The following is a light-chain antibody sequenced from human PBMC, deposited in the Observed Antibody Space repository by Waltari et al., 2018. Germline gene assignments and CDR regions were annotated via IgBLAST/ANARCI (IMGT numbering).Light chain of an antibody. V-gene: IGKV1-12*01. CDR1: QDIRNW. J-gene: IGKJ3*01. CDR2: ATS. Sequence: DIQMTQPRSSVSASVGARVTSTCRASQDIRNWLAWYQQKPGKAPNLLIYATSSLQTGVPSRFSGSGSGTEFTLTISSLQPEDFATYYCQQANSFPITFGPGTKVDIK. CDR3: QQANSFPIT.